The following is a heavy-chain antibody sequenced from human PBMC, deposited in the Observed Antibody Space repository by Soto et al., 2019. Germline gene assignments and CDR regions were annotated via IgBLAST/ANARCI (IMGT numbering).Heavy chain of an antibody. Sequence: EVQLVESGGGLVQPGGSLRLSCVASGFTFSNYWIHWVRHAPGKGLVWVSRINGDGSSTNYADSVKGKFTISRDNAKNTVYLQMNSLRVEDTAVYYCARGARNYYYFDCWGQGTLVTVSS. V-gene: IGHV3-74*01. J-gene: IGHJ4*02. D-gene: IGHD1-7*01. CDR2: INGDGSST. CDR1: GFTFSNYW. CDR3: ARGARNYYYFDC.